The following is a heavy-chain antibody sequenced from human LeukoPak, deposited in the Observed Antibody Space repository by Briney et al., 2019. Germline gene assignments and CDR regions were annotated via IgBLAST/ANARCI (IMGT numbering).Heavy chain of an antibody. J-gene: IGHJ4*02. D-gene: IGHD3-16*02. CDR2: IYYTGST. V-gene: IGHV4-59*01. CDR3: ARNLVPDY. Sequence: PLETLSLTCTVSGGSISSYYWSWVRQAPGKGLEWIGYIYYTGSTNHNPSLKSRVTISVDTSKNQFSLKLRSVTAADTAVYYFARNLVPDYWGQGNLVTVSS. CDR1: GGSISSYY.